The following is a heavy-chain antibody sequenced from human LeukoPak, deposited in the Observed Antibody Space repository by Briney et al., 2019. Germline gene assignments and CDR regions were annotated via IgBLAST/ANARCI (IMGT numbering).Heavy chain of an antibody. J-gene: IGHJ4*02. Sequence: GGSLRLSCAASGFTFSSYAMSWVRQAPGKGLEWVSAISGSGGSTYYADSVKGRSTISRDNSKNTLYLQMNSLRAEDTAVYYCAKTYYYDSSGYSCHQHFDYWGQGTLVTVSS. V-gene: IGHV3-23*01. D-gene: IGHD3-22*01. CDR1: GFTFSSYA. CDR2: ISGSGGST. CDR3: AKTYYYDSSGYSCHQHFDY.